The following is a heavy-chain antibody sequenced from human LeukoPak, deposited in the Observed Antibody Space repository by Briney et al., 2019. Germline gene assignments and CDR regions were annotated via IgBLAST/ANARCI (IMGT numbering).Heavy chain of an antibody. D-gene: IGHD7-27*01. CDR1: GFTFSSYW. J-gene: IGHJ3*02. CDR2: IKSDGST. CDR3: AKPLGTHDAFDI. V-gene: IGHV3-74*01. Sequence: GGSLRLSCAASGFTFSSYWMHWVRQTPGKGLVWVSRIKSDGSTIYADSVKGRFTISRDNSKNTLYLQMNGLRAEDTAVYYCAKPLGTHDAFDIWGQGTMVTVSS.